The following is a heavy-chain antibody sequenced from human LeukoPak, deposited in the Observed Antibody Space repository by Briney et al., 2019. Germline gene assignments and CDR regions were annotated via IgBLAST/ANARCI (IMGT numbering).Heavy chain of an antibody. Sequence: GGSLRLSCAASGFTFSEYYMSWVRQAPGKGLEWVSYITVSGSPMMYADSVKGRFTISRDNAKNSLYLQMNSLRVEDSAVYYCATSERNYSASGTFDNWGLGTLVTVSS. CDR3: ATSERNYSASGTFDN. D-gene: IGHD3-10*01. CDR2: ITVSGSPM. CDR1: GFTFSEYY. V-gene: IGHV3-11*01. J-gene: IGHJ4*02.